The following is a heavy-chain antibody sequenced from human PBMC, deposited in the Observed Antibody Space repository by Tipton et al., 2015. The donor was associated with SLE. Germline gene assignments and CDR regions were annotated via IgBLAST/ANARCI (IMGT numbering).Heavy chain of an antibody. Sequence: GSLRLSCAASGFTFSRSWMNWVRLAPGKGLEWVANINEYGSEKHYGDSLKERLTISRDNAKKSVYLQMNSLRAEDTAVYYCAVGCISLTPVAFDLWGRGTLVTVAS. CDR3: AVGCISLTPVAFDL. D-gene: IGHD2-8*01. CDR2: INEYGSEK. J-gene: IGHJ2*01. CDR1: GFTFSRSW. V-gene: IGHV3-7*01.